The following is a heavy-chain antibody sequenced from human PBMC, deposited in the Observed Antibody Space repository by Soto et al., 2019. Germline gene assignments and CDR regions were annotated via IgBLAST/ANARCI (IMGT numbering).Heavy chain of an antibody. CDR1: RFTFSTFA. J-gene: IGHJ4*02. CDR3: AKDSYSDFWSGHYYYFDF. CDR2: ISGGGANT. D-gene: IGHD3-3*01. Sequence: ESLKISCAASRFTFSTFAMSWVRQAPGKGLEWVAAISGGGANTYYADSVKGRFTISRDNSKNTLYLQMDSLRAEDTAIYFCAKDSYSDFWSGHYYYFDFWGQGTLVTVSS. V-gene: IGHV3-23*01.